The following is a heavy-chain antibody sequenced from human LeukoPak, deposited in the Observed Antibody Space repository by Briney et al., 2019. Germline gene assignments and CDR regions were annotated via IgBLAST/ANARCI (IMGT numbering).Heavy chain of an antibody. J-gene: IGHJ3*02. CDR1: GYTFTSYG. CDR2: ISAYNGNT. V-gene: IGHV1-18*01. D-gene: IGHD2-15*01. Sequence: GASVKVSCKASGYTFTSYGISWVRQAPGQGLEWMGWISAYNGNTNYAQKLQGRVTMTTDTSTSTAYMELRSLRSDDTAVYYRARDAVVAATNAFDIWGQGTMVTVSS. CDR3: ARDAVVAATNAFDI.